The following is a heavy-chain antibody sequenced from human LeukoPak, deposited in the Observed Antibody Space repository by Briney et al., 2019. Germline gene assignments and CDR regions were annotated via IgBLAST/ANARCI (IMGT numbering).Heavy chain of an antibody. D-gene: IGHD3-22*01. CDR2: ISGSGGST. Sequence: GGSLRLSCAASGFTFSSYAMSWVRQAPGKGLEWVSAISGSGGSTYYADSVKGRFTISRDNSKNTLYLQMNSPRAEDTAVYYCAKDRDNRASYYYDSSGYYGMDVWGQGTTVTVSS. V-gene: IGHV3-23*01. CDR1: GFTFSSYA. CDR3: AKDRDNRASYYYDSSGYYGMDV. J-gene: IGHJ6*02.